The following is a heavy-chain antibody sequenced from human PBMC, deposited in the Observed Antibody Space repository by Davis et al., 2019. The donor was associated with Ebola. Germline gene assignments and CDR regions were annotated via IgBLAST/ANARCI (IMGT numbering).Heavy chain of an antibody. V-gene: IGHV3-30*02. CDR3: AKDVGDGVAY. D-gene: IGHD3-10*01. Sequence: PGGSLRLSCAASTSTFSTYAMQWVRQAPGKGLEWVAFLHADGTTKYYADSVKGRFTISRDDSKNTLYLQINSLRTEDTAVYYCAKDVGDGVAYWGQGTLVTVSS. CDR1: TSTFSTYA. CDR2: LHADGTTK. J-gene: IGHJ4*02.